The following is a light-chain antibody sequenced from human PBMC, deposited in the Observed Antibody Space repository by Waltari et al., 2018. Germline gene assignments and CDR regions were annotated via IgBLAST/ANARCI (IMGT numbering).Light chain of an antibody. J-gene: IGKJ4*01. CDR3: QQYYIAPHT. CDR2: WAS. Sequence: DIEMTQSPDSLAVSLGERATINCKSSQSVLYSSNNKNYLAWYQHKPGTPPKLLIYWASTRESGFPARFSGSRYGTDFTLTISSLQAEDVAVYYCQQYYIAPHTFGGGTKVEVK. CDR1: QSVLYSSNNKNY. V-gene: IGKV4-1*01.